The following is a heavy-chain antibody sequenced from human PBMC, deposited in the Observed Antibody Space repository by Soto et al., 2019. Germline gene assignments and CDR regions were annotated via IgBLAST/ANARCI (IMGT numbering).Heavy chain of an antibody. CDR1: GGSFSGYY. V-gene: IGHV4-34*01. D-gene: IGHD2-15*01. Sequence: PSETLSLTCAVYGGSFSGYYWSWIRQPPGKGLEWIGEINHSGSTNYNPSLKGRVTISVDTSKNQFSLKLSSVTAADTAVYYCARAVVVAATPASHYYYMDVWGKGTTVTVSS. CDR2: INHSGST. J-gene: IGHJ6*03. CDR3: ARAVVVAATPASHYYYMDV.